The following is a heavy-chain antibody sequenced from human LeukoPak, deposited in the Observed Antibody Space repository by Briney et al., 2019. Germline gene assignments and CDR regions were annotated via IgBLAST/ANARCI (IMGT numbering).Heavy chain of an antibody. CDR3: AKDAGYYYDSSGYSNAFDI. J-gene: IGHJ3*02. V-gene: IGHV3-23*01. D-gene: IGHD3-22*01. CDR2: ISGSGGST. CDR1: GFTFSNYA. Sequence: PGGSLRLSCAASGFTFSNYAMNWVRQAPGKGLEWVSGISGSGGSTYYADSVKGRFTISRDNSKNTLYLHMNSLRAEDTAVYYCAKDAGYYYDSSGYSNAFDIWGHGTMVTVSS.